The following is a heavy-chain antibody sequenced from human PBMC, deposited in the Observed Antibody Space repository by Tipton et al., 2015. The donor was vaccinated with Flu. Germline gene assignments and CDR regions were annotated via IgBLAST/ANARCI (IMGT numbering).Heavy chain of an antibody. CDR2: IYYSGST. CDR1: GGSISSYY. J-gene: IGHJ4*02. V-gene: IGHV4-59*01. D-gene: IGHD5-12*01. Sequence: TLSLTCTVSGGSISSYYWNWIRQPPGKGLEWIRYIYYSGSTNYNPSLKSRVIISVDTSKNQFSLNLSSVTAADTAVYYCARDRGYSGYDPLFGLYYWGQGALVTVSS. CDR3: ARDRGYSGYDPLFGLYY.